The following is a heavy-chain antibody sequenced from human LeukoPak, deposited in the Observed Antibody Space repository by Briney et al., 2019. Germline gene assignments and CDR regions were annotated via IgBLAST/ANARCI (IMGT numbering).Heavy chain of an antibody. D-gene: IGHD3-3*01. CDR3: ARSNYDFWRNGLDV. J-gene: IGHJ6*02. V-gene: IGHV4-34*01. CDR2: INHSGST. CDR1: GGSFSGYY. Sequence: PSETLSLTCAVYGGSFSGYYWSWIRQPPGKGLECIGEINHSGSTNYNPSLKSRVTISVDTSKNQFSLKLSSVTAADTAVYYCARSNYDFWRNGLDVWGQGTTVTVSS.